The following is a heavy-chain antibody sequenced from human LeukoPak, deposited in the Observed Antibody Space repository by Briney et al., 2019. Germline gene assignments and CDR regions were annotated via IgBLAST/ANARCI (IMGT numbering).Heavy chain of an antibody. D-gene: IGHD3-3*01. J-gene: IGHJ4*02. CDR1: GYTFTSYY. V-gene: IGHV1-46*01. CDR2: INPSGGST. CDR3: ARAGINGDFWSGYQGGYYFDY. Sequence: ASVKVSCKASGYTFTSYYMHWVRQAPGQGLEWMGIINPSGGSTSYAQKFQGRVTMTRDMSTSTVYMELSSLRSEDTAVYYCARAGINGDFWSGYQGGYYFDYWGQGTLVTVSS.